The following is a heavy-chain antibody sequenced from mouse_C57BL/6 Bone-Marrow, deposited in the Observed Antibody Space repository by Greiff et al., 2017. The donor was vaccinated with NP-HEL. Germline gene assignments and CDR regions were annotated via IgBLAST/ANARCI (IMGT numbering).Heavy chain of an antibody. Sequence: VQLQESGAELVKPGASVTISCKASGYAFSSYWLNWVKLRPGKGLEWIGQIYPGDVDPNYNGKFKGKAPLTADKSSSQAYVQLSSLTSEDSAVYFCARYYGSSYYFDYWGQGTTLTVSS. V-gene: IGHV1-80*01. J-gene: IGHJ2*01. CDR3: ARYYGSSYYFDY. D-gene: IGHD1-1*01. CDR1: GYAFSSYW. CDR2: IYPGDVDP.